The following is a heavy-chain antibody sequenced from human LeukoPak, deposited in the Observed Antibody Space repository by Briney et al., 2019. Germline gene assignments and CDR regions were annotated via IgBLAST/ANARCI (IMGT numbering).Heavy chain of an antibody. D-gene: IGHD2-8*01. Sequence: GASVKVSCKASGYTFTGYYMHWVRQAPGRGLEWMGWINPNSGGTNYAQKFQGRVTMTRDTSISTAYMELSRLRSDDTAVYYCARGYCTNGVCYNGCGYWGQGTLVTVSS. V-gene: IGHV1-2*02. J-gene: IGHJ4*02. CDR3: ARGYCTNGVCYNGCGY. CDR2: INPNSGGT. CDR1: GYTFTGYY.